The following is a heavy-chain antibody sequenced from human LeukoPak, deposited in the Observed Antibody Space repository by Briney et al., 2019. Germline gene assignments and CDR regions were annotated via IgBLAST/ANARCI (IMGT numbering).Heavy chain of an antibody. CDR1: GGSISSGGYY. CDR2: IYYSGST. Sequence: PSETLSLTCTVSGGSISSGGYYWSWIRQHPGKGLEWIGYIYYSGSTYYNPSLKSRVTISVDTSKNQFSLKLSSVTAADTAVYYCARAWVSSWYYYYYMDVWGKGTTVTVSS. V-gene: IGHV4-31*03. CDR3: ARAWVSSWYYYYYMDV. J-gene: IGHJ6*03. D-gene: IGHD6-13*01.